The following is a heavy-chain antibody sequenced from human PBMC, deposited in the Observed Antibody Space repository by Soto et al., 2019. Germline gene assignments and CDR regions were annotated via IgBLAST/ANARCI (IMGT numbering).Heavy chain of an antibody. D-gene: IGHD6-13*01. CDR1: GFTFSSYG. J-gene: IGHJ4*02. V-gene: IGHV3-33*01. Sequence: QVQLVESGGGVVQPGRSRRLSCEASGFTFSSYGMHWVRQAPGKGLEWVANIRYDGNNKYYTDSVKGRFTISRDNSKSMLYLQMNSLGAEDTAVYYCAREWQAAAGTYNFDYWGQGTLVTVSS. CDR3: AREWQAAAGTYNFDY. CDR2: IRYDGNNK.